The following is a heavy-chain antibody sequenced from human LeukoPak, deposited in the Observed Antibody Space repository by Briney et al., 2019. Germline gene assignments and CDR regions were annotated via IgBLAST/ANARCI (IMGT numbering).Heavy chain of an antibody. V-gene: IGHV3-7*04. D-gene: IGHD6-19*01. CDR3: ARAQQKWLVDAFDI. Sequence: GGSLRLSCAASGFTFSSYWMSWVRQAPGKGLEGVANIKQEGSEKYYVDSVKGRFTISRDNAKNSLFLQMNSLRAEDTAVYYCARAQQKWLVDAFDIWGQGTMVTVSS. CDR1: GFTFSSYW. J-gene: IGHJ3*02. CDR2: IKQEGSEK.